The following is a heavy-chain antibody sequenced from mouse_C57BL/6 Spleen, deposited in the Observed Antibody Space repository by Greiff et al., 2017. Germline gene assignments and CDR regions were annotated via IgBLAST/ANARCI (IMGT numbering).Heavy chain of an antibody. D-gene: IGHD2-1*01. J-gene: IGHJ2*01. Sequence: QVQLQQPGAELVRPGTSVKLSCKASGYTFTSYWMHWVKQRPGQGLEWIGVIDPSDSYTNYNQKFKGKATLTVDTSSSTAYMQLSSLTSEDSAVYYCARSEDYYGNSDGDYWGQGTTLTVSS. CDR3: ARSEDYYGNSDGDY. CDR1: GYTFTSYW. V-gene: IGHV1-59*01. CDR2: IDPSDSYT.